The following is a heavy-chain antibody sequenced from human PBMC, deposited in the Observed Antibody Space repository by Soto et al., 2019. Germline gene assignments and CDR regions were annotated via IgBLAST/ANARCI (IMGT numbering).Heavy chain of an antibody. V-gene: IGHV3-23*01. D-gene: IGHD3-10*01. J-gene: IGHJ4*02. CDR2: INRSGGGT. CDR3: VKGGWLDY. CDR1: GFTFSKYD. Sequence: GSLRLSCVASGFTFSKYDRSWVRQAPGKGLEWVSFINRSGGGTYYADSVNGRFTVSRDNSKDTLYMQMNSLRAEDTALYYCVKGGWLDYWGQGTLVTVSS.